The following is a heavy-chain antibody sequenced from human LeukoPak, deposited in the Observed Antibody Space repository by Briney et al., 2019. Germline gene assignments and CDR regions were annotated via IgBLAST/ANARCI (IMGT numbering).Heavy chain of an antibody. Sequence: SGGSLRLSRAGSGFTFSSYWMSWVRQAPGKGLEWVANIKQDGSEKYYVDSVKGRFTISRDNAENSLYLQMNSLRAEDTAVYYCARGGRETQIWLDWGQGTLVTVSS. CDR3: ARGGRETQIWLD. CDR2: IKQDGSEK. D-gene: IGHD5-18*01. CDR1: GFTFSSYW. J-gene: IGHJ4*02. V-gene: IGHV3-7*01.